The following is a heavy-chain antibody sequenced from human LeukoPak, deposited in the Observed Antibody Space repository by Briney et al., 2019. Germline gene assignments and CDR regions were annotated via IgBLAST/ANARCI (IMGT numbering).Heavy chain of an antibody. V-gene: IGHV3-74*01. CDR3: ARAGIYGDNRIGWFDP. D-gene: IGHD4-17*01. J-gene: IGHJ5*02. CDR2: INSDGSST. CDR1: GFTFSNYW. Sequence: GGSLRLSCAASGFTFSNYWMHWVRQAPGKGLVWVSRINSDGSSTSYADSVKGRFTISRDNAKNTLYLQMNSLRAEDTAVHYCARAGIYGDNRIGWFDPWGQGTLVTVSS.